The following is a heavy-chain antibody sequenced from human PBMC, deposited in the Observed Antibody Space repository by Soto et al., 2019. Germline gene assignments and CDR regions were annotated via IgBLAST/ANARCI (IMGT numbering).Heavy chain of an antibody. CDR2: LTPSGGNT. V-gene: IGHV3-23*01. J-gene: IGHJ6*03. CDR3: AGRYCPNGVCYTNYYYYIDV. CDR1: GFTFSTYA. Sequence: EVQLLDSGGGLVQPGGSLRLSCAASGFTFSTYAMTWVRQAPGKGLEWVSTLTPSGGNTYYADSVQGRFTISRDNSMNTLYLQMNSLRAEYTAVYYCAGRYCPNGVCYTNYYYYIDVWGEGTTVTVSS. D-gene: IGHD2-8*01.